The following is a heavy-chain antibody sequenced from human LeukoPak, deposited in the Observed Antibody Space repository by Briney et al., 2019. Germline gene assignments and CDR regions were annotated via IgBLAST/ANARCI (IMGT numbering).Heavy chain of an antibody. Sequence: GSLRLSCAASGFTFSSYAMSWIRQPPGKGLEWVGEINHSGSTNYNPSLKSRVTISVDTSKNQFSLKLSSVTAADTAVYYCASIANRGYSYGLEWGAEIESDYWGQGTLVTVSS. V-gene: IGHV4-34*01. CDR3: ASIANRGYSYGLEWGAEIESDY. J-gene: IGHJ4*02. D-gene: IGHD5-18*01. CDR2: INHSGST. CDR1: GFTFSSYA.